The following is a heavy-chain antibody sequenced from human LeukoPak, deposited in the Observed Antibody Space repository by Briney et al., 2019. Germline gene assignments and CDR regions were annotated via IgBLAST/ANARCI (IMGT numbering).Heavy chain of an antibody. CDR2: INPSGGST. CDR3: ARIAAAGLNWFDP. D-gene: IGHD6-13*01. CDR1: GGTFSSYA. V-gene: IGHV1-46*01. Sequence: GASVKVSCKASGGTFSSYAISWVRQAPGQGLEWMGIINPSGGSTVYAQNFQGRVTMTRDTSTSTVYMELSSLRSEDTAVYYCARIAAAGLNWFDPWGQGTLVTVSS. J-gene: IGHJ5*02.